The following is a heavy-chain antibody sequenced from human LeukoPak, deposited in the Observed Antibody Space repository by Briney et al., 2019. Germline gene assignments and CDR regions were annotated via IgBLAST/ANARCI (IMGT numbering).Heavy chain of an antibody. D-gene: IGHD3-3*01. CDR1: GGSFSGYY. CDR2: INHSGST. V-gene: IGHV4-34*01. J-gene: IGHJ6*03. CDR3: ARIGWGYDFWSGYPYYYYMDV. Sequence: SETLSLTCAVYGGSFSGYYWSWIRQPPGKGLEWIGEINHSGSTNYNPSLKSRVTISVDTSKNQFSLKLSSATAADTAVYYCARIGWGYDFWSGYPYYYYMDVWGKGTTVTVSS.